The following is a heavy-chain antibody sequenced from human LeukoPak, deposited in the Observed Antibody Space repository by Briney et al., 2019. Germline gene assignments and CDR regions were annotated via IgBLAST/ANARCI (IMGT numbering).Heavy chain of an antibody. D-gene: IGHD5-18*01. J-gene: IGHJ4*02. CDR1: GGSFSGYY. CDR2: INHSGST. V-gene: IGHV4-34*01. CDR3: ARGDQDTAMVSFDY. Sequence: SETLSLTCAVYGGSFSGYYWSWIRQPPGEGLEWIGEINHSGSTNYNPSLKSRVTISVDTSKNQFSLKLSSVTAADTAVYYCARGDQDTAMVSFDYWGQGTLVTVSS.